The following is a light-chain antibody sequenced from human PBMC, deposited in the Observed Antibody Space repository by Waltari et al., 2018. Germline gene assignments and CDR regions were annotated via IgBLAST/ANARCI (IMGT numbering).Light chain of an antibody. V-gene: IGKV4-1*01. Sequence: DIVLTQSPDVLAVSPGERAPIQCKSSPSPLNSANEKNYLTWYQQKPGQPPRLLIYWASTRESGVPDRFSGSGSGTDFTLTISSLQAEDVATYYCQQYSSTPWTFGQGTKVEIK. CDR3: QQYSSTPWT. J-gene: IGKJ1*01. CDR2: WAS. CDR1: PSPLNSANEKNY.